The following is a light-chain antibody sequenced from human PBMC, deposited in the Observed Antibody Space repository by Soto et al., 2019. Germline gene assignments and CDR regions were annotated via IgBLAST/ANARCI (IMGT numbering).Light chain of an antibody. CDR2: GAS. J-gene: IGKJ1*01. CDR1: QTVRISY. Sequence: PGERATLSCRASQTVRISYLAWYQQKPGQSPRLLIYGASSRATGIPDRFSGSGSGTDFTLTISRLEPEDFAVYYCQQYGSSPWTFGQGTKVDIK. CDR3: QQYGSSPWT. V-gene: IGKV3-20*01.